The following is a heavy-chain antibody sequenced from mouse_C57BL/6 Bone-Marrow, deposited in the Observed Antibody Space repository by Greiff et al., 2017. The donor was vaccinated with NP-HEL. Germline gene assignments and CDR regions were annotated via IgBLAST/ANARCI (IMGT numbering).Heavy chain of an antibody. V-gene: IGHV1-81*01. D-gene: IGHD2-5*01. CDR3: ARIRLRNYFYFDY. CDR1: GYTFTSYG. Sequence: QVQLQQSGAELARPGASVKLSCKASGYTFTSYGISWVKQRTGQGLEWIGEIYPRSGNNYYNEKFKGKATLTADKSSSTAYMELRSLTSEDSAVYFCARIRLRNYFYFDYWGQGTTLTVSS. CDR2: IYPRSGNN. J-gene: IGHJ2*01.